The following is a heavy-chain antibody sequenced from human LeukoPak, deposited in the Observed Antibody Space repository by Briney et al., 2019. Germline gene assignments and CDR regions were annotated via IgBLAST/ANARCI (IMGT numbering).Heavy chain of an antibody. CDR1: GFTFDDYA. J-gene: IGHJ4*02. CDR2: ISWNSGRI. V-gene: IGHV3-9*01. CDR3: AKALRITMVRGGFDY. Sequence: PGGSLRLSCAASGFTFDDYAMHWVRQAPGKGLEWVSGISWNSGRIVYADSVKGRFTISRDNARNSLYLQMNSLRAEDTALYYCAKALRITMVRGGFDYWGQGTLVTVSS. D-gene: IGHD3-10*01.